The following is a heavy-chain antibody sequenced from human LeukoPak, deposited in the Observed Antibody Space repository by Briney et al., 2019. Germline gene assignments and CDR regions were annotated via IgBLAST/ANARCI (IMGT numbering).Heavy chain of an antibody. D-gene: IGHD5-24*01. J-gene: IGHJ3*02. CDR1: GFIVSSNY. CDR3: ARARSWPEHAFDI. CDR2: IYGGGSST. V-gene: IGHV3-53*01. Sequence: SGGSLRLSCAASGFIVSSNYMSWVRQAPGKGLEWVSVIYGGGSSTSYADSVRGRFTISRDTSKHILYLQMNSLRAEDTAVYYCARARSWPEHAFDIWGQGTMVTVSS.